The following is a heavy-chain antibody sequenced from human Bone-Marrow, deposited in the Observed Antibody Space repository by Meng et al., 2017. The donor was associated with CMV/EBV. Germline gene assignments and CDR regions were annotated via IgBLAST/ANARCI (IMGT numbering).Heavy chain of an antibody. V-gene: IGHV2-5*01. CDR2: FYWNDDK. J-gene: IGHJ4*02. CDR3: AHRQNDFWSGYYPFDY. D-gene: IGHD3-3*01. CDR1: GFSLNTSGVG. Sequence: SGPTLVKPTQTLTLTSSFSGFSLNTSGVGVRWIRQPPGKALEWLALFYWNDDKRYSPSLNSRVTITKDTSKNQVVHRMTNMDPVDTATYYCAHRQNDFWSGYYPFDYWGQGTLVTVSS.